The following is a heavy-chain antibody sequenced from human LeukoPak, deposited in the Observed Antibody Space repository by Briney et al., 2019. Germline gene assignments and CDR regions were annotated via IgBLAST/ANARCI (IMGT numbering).Heavy chain of an antibody. J-gene: IGHJ4*02. V-gene: IGHV4-59*01. CDR3: ARVRPGNDGGNFDY. D-gene: IGHD1-1*01. Sequence: SETLSLTCTVSGGSIRSYYWSWSRQPPGKGLEWIGFIYYSGDTYYNPSLKSRVTISVDTSKNQFSLKLSSVTAADTAVYYCARVRPGNDGGNFDYWGQGTLVTVSS. CDR1: GGSIRSYY. CDR2: IYYSGDT.